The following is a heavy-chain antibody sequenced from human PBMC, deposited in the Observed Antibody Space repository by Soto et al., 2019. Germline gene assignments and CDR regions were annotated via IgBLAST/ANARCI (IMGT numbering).Heavy chain of an antibody. CDR3: ARDLPYSSSWYPEGGDY. CDR2: INPNSGGT. D-gene: IGHD6-13*01. Sequence: GAAVKVSCQPSGYTFTGYYMHWVRQAPGQGLEWMGWINPNSGGTNYAQKFQGRVTMTRDTSISTAYMELSRLRSDDTAVYYCARDLPYSSSWYPEGGDYWGQGTLVT. J-gene: IGHJ4*02. CDR1: GYTFTGYY. V-gene: IGHV1-2*02.